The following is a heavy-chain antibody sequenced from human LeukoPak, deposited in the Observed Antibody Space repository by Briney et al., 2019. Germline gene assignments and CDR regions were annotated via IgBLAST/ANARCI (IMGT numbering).Heavy chain of an antibody. CDR2: IKPDGSDT. CDR3: VRGTRLADR. V-gene: IGHV3-7*01. J-gene: IGHJ5*02. D-gene: IGHD1-7*01. Sequence: GGSLRLSCVASDFTFTNTWMSWVRQAPGKGREWVADIKPDGSDTGYVDSVKGRLTISRDNAKNPLYLQMDSLRVEDTAVYYCVRGTRLADRWGQGTLVTVSS. CDR1: DFTFTNTW.